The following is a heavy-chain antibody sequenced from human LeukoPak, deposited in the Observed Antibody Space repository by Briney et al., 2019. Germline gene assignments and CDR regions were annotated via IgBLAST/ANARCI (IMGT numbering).Heavy chain of an antibody. Sequence: ASVKVPCKASGYTFTRYGISWVRQAPGQGLEWMGWISAYNGNTNYAQKLQGRVTMTTDTSTSTAYVELRSLRSDDTAVYYCARDGYGFPFDYWGQGTLVTVSS. D-gene: IGHD5-18*01. CDR2: ISAYNGNT. J-gene: IGHJ4*02. CDR3: ARDGYGFPFDY. V-gene: IGHV1-18*01. CDR1: GYTFTRYG.